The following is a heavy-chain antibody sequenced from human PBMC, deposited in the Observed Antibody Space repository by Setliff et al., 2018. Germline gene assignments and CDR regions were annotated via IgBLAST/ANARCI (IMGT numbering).Heavy chain of an antibody. J-gene: IGHJ6*03. CDR2: INTNTGNP. CDR3: ARGSRFGTIVYRGDFYLDV. CDR1: GYTFSTYA. V-gene: IGHV7-4-1*02. D-gene: IGHD3-10*01. Sequence: ASVKVSCKGSGYTFSTYAIIWMRQAPGQGLEWMGWINTNTGNPSYAQGFTGRFVFSLDTSVSTAYLQISSLKAEDTAIYYCARGSRFGTIVYRGDFYLDVWGKGTTVTVSS.